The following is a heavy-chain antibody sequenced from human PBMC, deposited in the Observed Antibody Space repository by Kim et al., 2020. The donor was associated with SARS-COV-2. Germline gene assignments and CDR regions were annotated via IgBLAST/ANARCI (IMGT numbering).Heavy chain of an antibody. J-gene: IGHJ5*02. CDR1: GVSFSGYY. D-gene: IGHD3-16*01. V-gene: IGHV4-34*01. CDR2: INHSGST. CDR3: ARGGGGSYGRNWFDP. Sequence: SETLSLTCAVYGVSFSGYYWSWVRQPPGKGLEWIGEINHSGSTNYNPSLKSRVTISVDTTKNQFSLKLSSVPAADTAVYYCARGGGGSYGRNWFDPWGQG.